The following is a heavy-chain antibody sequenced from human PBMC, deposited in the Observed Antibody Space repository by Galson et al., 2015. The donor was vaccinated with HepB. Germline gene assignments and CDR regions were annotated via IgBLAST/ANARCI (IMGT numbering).Heavy chain of an antibody. D-gene: IGHD2-15*01. J-gene: IGHJ6*02. CDR3: ARDPPVEKDIVVVVAATGGGGPHGGMDV. Sequence: PVKVSCQASGYTFTSYGISWVRQAPRQGLEWMGWISAYNGNTNYAQKLQGRVTMTTDPSTSTAYMELRILRSDDTAVYYCARDPPVEKDIVVVVAATGGGGPHGGMDVWGQGTTVTASS. CDR2: ISAYNGNT. CDR1: GYTFTSYG. V-gene: IGHV1-18*04.